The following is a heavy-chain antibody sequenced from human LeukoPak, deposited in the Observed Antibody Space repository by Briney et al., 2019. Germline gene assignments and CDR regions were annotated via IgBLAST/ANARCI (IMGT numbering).Heavy chain of an antibody. Sequence: SETLSLTCAIYDESCSGYLSDSYWSWVRRPPGKGLEWIGEIDRHGNTNYSPSLKSRVTISIQTSKSQFSLNLNSVTDADTAVYYCARRGGGNYPYYFDYWGRGTPVTVSS. CDR1: DESCSGYLSDSY. V-gene: IGHV4-34*01. CDR3: ARRGGGNYPYYFDY. J-gene: IGHJ4*02. CDR2: IDRHGNT. D-gene: IGHD3-16*01.